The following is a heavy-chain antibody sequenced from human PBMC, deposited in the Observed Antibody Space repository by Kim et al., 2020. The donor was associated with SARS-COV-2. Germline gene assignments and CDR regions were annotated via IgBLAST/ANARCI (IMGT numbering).Heavy chain of an antibody. Sequence: ASVKVSCKASGYTFTSYAMHWVRQAPGQRLEWMGWINAGNGNTKYSQKFQGRVTITRDTSASTAYMELSSLRSEDTAVYYCARAKDIVVVVAANEYFQHWGQGTLVTVSS. J-gene: IGHJ1*01. V-gene: IGHV1-3*01. CDR2: INAGNGNT. CDR3: ARAKDIVVVVAANEYFQH. CDR1: GYTFTSYA. D-gene: IGHD2-15*01.